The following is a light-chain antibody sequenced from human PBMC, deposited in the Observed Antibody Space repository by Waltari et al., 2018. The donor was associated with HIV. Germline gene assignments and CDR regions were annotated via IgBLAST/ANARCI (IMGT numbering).Light chain of an antibody. CDR2: DAS. CDR3: QQCDSLPT. Sequence: DIQMTQSPSSLSASVGDRVTITCQATQDIRNYLNWYQQKPGKAPKLLIYDASNLETGVPSRFSGSGSGTDFTFTISSLQPEDIATYYGQQCDSLPTFGGGTKVEIK. V-gene: IGKV1-33*01. J-gene: IGKJ4*01. CDR1: QDIRNY.